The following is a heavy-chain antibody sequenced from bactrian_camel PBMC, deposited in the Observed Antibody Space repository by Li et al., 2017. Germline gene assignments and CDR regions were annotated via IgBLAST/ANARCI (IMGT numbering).Heavy chain of an antibody. V-gene: IGHV3-3*01. CDR3: AAGRRVVHPLWGSEYDY. CDR2: ARAGT. CDR1: GSTTSTNT. J-gene: IGHJ4*01. Sequence: HVQLVESGGGSVQAGGSLTLSCVYSGSTTSTNTMGWFRQAPGKERAGIAAARAGTYYANSVKGRFTITQDYAQNMVFLEMNNLQPEDTAIYYCAAGRRVVHPLWGSEYDYWGQGTQVTV. D-gene: IGHD3*01.